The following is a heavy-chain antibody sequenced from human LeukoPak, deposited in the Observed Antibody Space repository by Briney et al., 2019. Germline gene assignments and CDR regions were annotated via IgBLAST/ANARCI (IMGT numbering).Heavy chain of an antibody. CDR3: VKDLSPADHVGFDS. CDR1: GFTFDDYA. J-gene: IGHJ4*02. D-gene: IGHD1-14*01. V-gene: IGHV3-43D*04. Sequence: PGGSLRLSCVASGFTFDDYAMHWVRQVSGKSPEWVAFIDWDSSTTFYAGSVKGRFTISRDNSRNSLYLQLNSLRFADSALYYCVKDLSPADHVGFDSWGQGTLVSVSS. CDR2: IDWDSSTT.